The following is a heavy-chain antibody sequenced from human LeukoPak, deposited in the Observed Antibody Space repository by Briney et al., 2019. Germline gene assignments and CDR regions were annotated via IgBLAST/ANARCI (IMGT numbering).Heavy chain of an antibody. CDR3: AGDRYDSSGYYRDY. CDR2: ISAYNGNT. V-gene: IGHV1-18*01. CDR1: GYTFTSYG. J-gene: IGHJ4*02. Sequence: ASVKVSCTASGYTFTSYGISWVRQAPGQGLEWMGWISAYNGNTNYAQKLQGRVTMTTDTSTSTAYMELRSLRSDDTAVYYCAGDRYDSSGYYRDYWGQGTLVTVSS. D-gene: IGHD3-22*01.